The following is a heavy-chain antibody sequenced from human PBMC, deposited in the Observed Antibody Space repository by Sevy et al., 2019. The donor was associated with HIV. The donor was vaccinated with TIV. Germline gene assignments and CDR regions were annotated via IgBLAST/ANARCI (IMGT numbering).Heavy chain of an antibody. CDR2: ISAYNGNT. V-gene: IGHV1-18*01. D-gene: IGHD3-16*02. CDR1: GYTFTSYG. CDR3: ARMYYDYVWGSYRISYYYGMDV. J-gene: IGHJ6*02. Sequence: ASVKVSCKASGYTFTSYGISWVRQAPGQGLEWMGWISAYNGNTNYAQKLQGRVTMTTDTSTSTAYMELGSLRSDETAVYYCARMYYDYVWGSYRISYYYGMDVWGQGTTVTVSS.